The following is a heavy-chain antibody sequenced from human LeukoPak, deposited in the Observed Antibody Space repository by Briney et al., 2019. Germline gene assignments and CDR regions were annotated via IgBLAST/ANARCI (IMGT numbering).Heavy chain of an antibody. D-gene: IGHD7-27*01. V-gene: IGHV3-23*01. CDR3: AKAWANWGNYFDY. Sequence: PGGPLRLSCAASGFNLNSYAMSWVRQAPGKGLEWVSAISGSGASTYYADSVKGRLTISRDNSKNTLYLQMNSLRAEDTAVYYCAKAWANWGNYFDYWGQGTLVTVSS. CDR1: GFNLNSYA. J-gene: IGHJ4*02. CDR2: ISGSGAST.